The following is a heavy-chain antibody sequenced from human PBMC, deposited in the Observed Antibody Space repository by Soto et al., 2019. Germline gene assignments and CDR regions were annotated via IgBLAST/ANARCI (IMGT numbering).Heavy chain of an antibody. V-gene: IGHV2-5*02. J-gene: IGHJ4*02. Sequence: SGPTLVNPTRTLTLTCTFSGFSLSTSGVGVGWIRQPPGKALEWLALIYWDDDKRYSPSLKSRLTITKDTSKNQVVLTMTNMGPVDTATYYCAHRPSYCSGGSCYSGFDYWGQGTLVTVSS. CDR1: GFSLSTSGVG. CDR2: IYWDDDK. D-gene: IGHD2-15*01. CDR3: AHRPSYCSGGSCYSGFDY.